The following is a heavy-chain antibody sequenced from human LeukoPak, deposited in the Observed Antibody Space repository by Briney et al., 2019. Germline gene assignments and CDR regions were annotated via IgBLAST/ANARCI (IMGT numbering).Heavy chain of an antibody. CDR3: AGRGSNSGTFDI. V-gene: IGHV4-61*02. CDR2: IYTSGGT. D-gene: IGHD4-23*01. CDR1: GGSITNLNYY. J-gene: IGHJ3*02. Sequence: SETLSLTCTVSGGSITNLNYYWTWVRQPVGKRLEWIGRIYTSGGTDYNPSLKARATLSVDKSKNQFSLNLASLTAADTALYYCAGRGSNSGTFDIWGPGTFVTVSS.